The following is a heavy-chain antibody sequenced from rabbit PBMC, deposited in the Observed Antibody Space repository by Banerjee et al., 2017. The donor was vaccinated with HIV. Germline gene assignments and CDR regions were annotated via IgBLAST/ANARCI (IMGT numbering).Heavy chain of an antibody. CDR2: INTGSSGYT. V-gene: IGHV1S45*01. CDR3: ARSDNDIYYFKL. J-gene: IGHJ4*01. CDR1: GFDFSRSYW. Sequence: QEQLVESGGGLVQPEGSLTLTCKASGFDFSRSYWMCWVRQAPGKGLEWIGCINTGSSGYTWYASWAKGRFTISKTSSTTVTLQMPSLTAADTATYFCARSDNDIYYFKLWGPGTLVTVS.